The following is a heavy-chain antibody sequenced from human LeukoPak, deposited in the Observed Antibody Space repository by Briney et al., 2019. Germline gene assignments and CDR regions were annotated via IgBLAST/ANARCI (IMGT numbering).Heavy chain of an antibody. CDR3: ATLAGYCSGGSCSSYYYYYGMDV. CDR1: GFTFDDYA. J-gene: IGHJ6*02. V-gene: IGHV3-9*01. D-gene: IGHD2-15*01. CDR2: ISWNSGCI. Sequence: GGPLRLSCAASGFTFDDYAMHGVRQAPGKGLGWVSRISWNSGCIGYADSVKGRFTISRDNAKNSLYLQMNSLRAEDTALYYCATLAGYCSGGSCSSYYYYYGMDVWGQGTTVTVSS.